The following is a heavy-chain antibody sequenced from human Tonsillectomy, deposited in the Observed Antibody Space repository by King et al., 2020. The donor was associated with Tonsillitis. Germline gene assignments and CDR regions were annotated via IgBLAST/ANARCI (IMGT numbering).Heavy chain of an antibody. J-gene: IGHJ5*02. Sequence: VQLVESGGGVVQPGRSLRLSCAASGFTFRSYGMHWVRQAPGKGLEWVTLMSYDGSNEYYADSVRGRFTISRDNSNNTLYLQMNSLRAEDTAVYYCAKDSTAYCGGDCYPFAWGQGTLVTVSS. CDR3: AKDSTAYCGGDCYPFA. CDR1: GFTFRSYG. D-gene: IGHD2-21*02. V-gene: IGHV3-30*18. CDR2: MSYDGSNE.